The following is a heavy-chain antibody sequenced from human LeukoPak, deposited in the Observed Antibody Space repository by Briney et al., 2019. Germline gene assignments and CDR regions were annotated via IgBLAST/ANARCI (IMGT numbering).Heavy chain of an antibody. CDR1: GFTFSSYS. V-gene: IGHV3-21*01. D-gene: IGHD5-24*01. J-gene: IGHJ4*02. CDR3: ARDFRTQLDGYSPPYHFDY. CDR2: ISSTGSYI. Sequence: GGSLRLSGAAFGFTFSSYSMSWVRQAPGKGLEWVSSISSTGSYIYYADSVKGRITISRDNAENSLYLQMNSLRAEDTAMYYCARDFRTQLDGYSPPYHFDYWGQGVLVTVSS.